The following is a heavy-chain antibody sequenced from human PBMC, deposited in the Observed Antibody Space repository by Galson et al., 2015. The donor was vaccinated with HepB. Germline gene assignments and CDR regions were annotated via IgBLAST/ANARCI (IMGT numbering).Heavy chain of an antibody. CDR1: GYTFTSYD. CDR2: MKPDSGNT. D-gene: IGHD5-18*01. V-gene: IGHV1-8*01. CDR3: ARGGNGYLYYYYMDV. J-gene: IGHJ6*03. Sequence: SVKVSCKASGYTFTSYDINWVRQAPGQGLEWMGWMKPDSGNTGYAQKFQGRFTMTRNTSISTAYMELSSLRSEDTAVYYCARGGNGYLYYYYMDVWGKGTTVTVSS.